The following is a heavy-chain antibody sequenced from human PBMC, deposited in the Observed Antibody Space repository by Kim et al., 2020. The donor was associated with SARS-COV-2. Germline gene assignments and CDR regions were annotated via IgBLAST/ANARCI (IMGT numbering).Heavy chain of an antibody. CDR1: GFTFSSYD. J-gene: IGHJ3*02. D-gene: IGHD1-7*01. CDR2: IGTAGDT. V-gene: IGHV3-13*01. Sequence: GGSLRLSCAASGFTFSSYDMHWVRQATGKGLEWVSAIGTAGDTYYPGSVKGRFTISRENAKNSLYLQMNSLRAGDTAVYYCARGGITGTTEGAFDIWGQGTMVTVSS. CDR3: ARGGITGTTEGAFDI.